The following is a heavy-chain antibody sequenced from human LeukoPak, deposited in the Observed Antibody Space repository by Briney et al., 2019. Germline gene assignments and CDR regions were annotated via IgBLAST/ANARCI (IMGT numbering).Heavy chain of an antibody. V-gene: IGHV3-23*01. D-gene: IGHD1-26*01. CDR2: ISGSGGGT. Sequence: GGSLRLSCAASGFTFSTYSMSWVRQAPDKGLEWVSTISGSGGGTYYADSVKGRFTISRDDSKNTLYLQMNSLRADDTAVYYCAKDLGRYRNNFFDYWGQGNLVTVSS. J-gene: IGHJ4*02. CDR3: AKDLGRYRNNFFDY. CDR1: GFTFSTYS.